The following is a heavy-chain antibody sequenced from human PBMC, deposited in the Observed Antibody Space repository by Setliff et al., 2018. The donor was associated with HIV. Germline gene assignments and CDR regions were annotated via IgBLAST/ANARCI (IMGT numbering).Heavy chain of an antibody. CDR3: ARHSGIAARGGLYY. J-gene: IGHJ4*02. CDR2: INHSGST. D-gene: IGHD6-6*01. V-gene: IGHV4-34*01. Sequence: KPSETLSLTCAVYGGSFSGYYWSWIRQPPGKGLEWIGEINHSGSTNYNPSLKSRVTISVDTSKNQFSLKLSSVTAADTAVYYCARHSGIAARGGLYYWGQGTLVTVPQ. CDR1: GGSFSGYY.